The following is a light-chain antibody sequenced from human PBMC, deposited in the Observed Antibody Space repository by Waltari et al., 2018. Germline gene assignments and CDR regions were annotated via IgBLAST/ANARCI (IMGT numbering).Light chain of an antibody. Sequence: QSVLTQPPSVSGAPGQRVTISCTGSSSNIGAGSDVHWYHQLPGTAPKLLIYDNSYRPSGVPDRFSGSKSGTSASLAITGLQAEDEADYYCQTYDSSLSGVVVGGGTKLTVL. CDR1: SSNIGAGSD. V-gene: IGLV1-40*01. CDR3: QTYDSSLSGVV. J-gene: IGLJ2*01. CDR2: DNS.